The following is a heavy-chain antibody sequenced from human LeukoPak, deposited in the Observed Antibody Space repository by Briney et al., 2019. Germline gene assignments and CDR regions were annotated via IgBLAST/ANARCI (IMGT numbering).Heavy chain of an antibody. J-gene: IGHJ4*02. CDR3: ASTGSPGDY. CDR1: GASISRGSNY. CDR2: IYSSGST. D-gene: IGHD1-14*01. V-gene: IGHV4-39*07. Sequence: SETLSLTCSVSGASISRGSNYGRWIRQPPGKTLEWIGSIYSSGSTYYNPSLKSRVIIIIDTPKNPFSLTLSSVTAADTAVYYCASTGSPGDYWGQGTLVTVSS.